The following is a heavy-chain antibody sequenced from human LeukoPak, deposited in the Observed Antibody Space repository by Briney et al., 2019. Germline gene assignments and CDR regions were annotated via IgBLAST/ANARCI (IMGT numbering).Heavy chain of an antibody. J-gene: IGHJ6*03. V-gene: IGHV1-46*01. D-gene: IGHD3-3*01. CDR3: ARGPRTEYYDFWSGYYSSYYYYYMDV. Sequence: ASVKVSCKASGYTFTSYYMHWVRQAPGQGLEWMGIINPSGGSTSYAQKFQGRVTMTRDMSTSTAYMELSSLRSEDTAVYYCARGPRTEYYDFWSGYYSSYYYYYMDVWGKGTTVTVSS. CDR2: INPSGGST. CDR1: GYTFTSYY.